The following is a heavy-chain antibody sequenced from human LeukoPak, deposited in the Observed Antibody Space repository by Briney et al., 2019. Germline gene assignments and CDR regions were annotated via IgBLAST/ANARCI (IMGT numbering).Heavy chain of an antibody. CDR1: GYTFTSYY. D-gene: IGHD6-19*01. Sequence: ASVKVSCKASGYTFTSYYMHWVRQAPGQGLEWMGIINPSGGSTSYAQKFQGRVTMTRDTSTSTVYMELSSLRSEDTAVYYCARAYSSGWYGENYYFDCWGQGTLVTVSS. V-gene: IGHV1-46*01. CDR3: ARAYSSGWYGENYYFDC. CDR2: INPSGGST. J-gene: IGHJ4*02.